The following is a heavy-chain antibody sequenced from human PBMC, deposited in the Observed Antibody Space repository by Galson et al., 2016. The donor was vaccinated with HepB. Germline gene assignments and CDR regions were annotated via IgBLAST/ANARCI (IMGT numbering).Heavy chain of an antibody. V-gene: IGHV3-23*01. CDR2: ISDSGDKI. J-gene: IGHJ2*01. D-gene: IGHD6-6*01. Sequence: SLRLSCAASGFTFSGHAMTWVRQAPGKGLEWVSAISDSGDKIYDADPVKGRFSISRDNSKNTLYLQMSSLRGEDTTVYYCAGHLIFCDENCSFPTEDWYFDLWGRGSLVTVSS. CDR1: GFTFSGHA. CDR3: AGHLIFCDENCSFPTEDWYFDL.